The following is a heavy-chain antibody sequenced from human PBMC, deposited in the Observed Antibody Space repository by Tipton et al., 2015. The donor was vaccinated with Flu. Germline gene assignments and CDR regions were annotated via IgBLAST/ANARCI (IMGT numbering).Heavy chain of an antibody. J-gene: IGHJ5*02. CDR1: GYSISSGYY. CDR2: IYHSGTT. V-gene: IGHV4-38-2*02. Sequence: LRLSCAVSGYSISSGYYWGWIRQPPGKGLEWIGSIYHSGTTYYNPSLKSRVTISVDTSKNQFSLKLTSVTAADTAVYYCARDLTGDYDFWSGHGGFDPWGQGTLVTVSS. D-gene: IGHD3-3*01. CDR3: ARDLTGDYDFWSGHGGFDP.